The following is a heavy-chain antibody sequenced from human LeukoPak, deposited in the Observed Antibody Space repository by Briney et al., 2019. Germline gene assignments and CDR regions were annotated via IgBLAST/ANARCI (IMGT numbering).Heavy chain of an antibody. CDR2: IWYDGSSK. Sequence: QPGRSLRLSCAASGFTFSSYGMHWVRQAPGKGLGWVAVIWYDGSSKYYADSVKGRFTISRDNSKNTLYLQMNSLRAEDTAVYYCAKDSGRYYDILTGYHDAFDIWGQGTMVTVSS. CDR3: AKDSGRYYDILTGYHDAFDI. J-gene: IGHJ3*02. D-gene: IGHD3-9*01. CDR1: GFTFSSYG. V-gene: IGHV3-33*06.